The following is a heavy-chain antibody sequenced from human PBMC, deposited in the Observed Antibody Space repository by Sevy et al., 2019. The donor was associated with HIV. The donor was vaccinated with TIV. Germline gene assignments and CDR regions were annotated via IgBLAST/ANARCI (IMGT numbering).Heavy chain of an antibody. J-gene: IGHJ3*02. V-gene: IGHV3-9*01. Sequence: GGSLRLSCAASGFTFDDYAMHWVRQAPGKGPEWVSGISWNSGSIGYADSVKGRFTISRDNAKNSLYLQMNSLRAEDTALYYCAKDMGGSYFAFDIWGQGTMVTVSS. CDR2: ISWNSGSI. D-gene: IGHD1-26*01. CDR3: AKDMGGSYFAFDI. CDR1: GFTFDDYA.